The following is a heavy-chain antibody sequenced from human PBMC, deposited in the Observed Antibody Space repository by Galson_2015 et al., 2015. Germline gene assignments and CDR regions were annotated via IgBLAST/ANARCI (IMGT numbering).Heavy chain of an antibody. CDR3: ARGVHSNGWYLDY. J-gene: IGHJ4*02. CDR1: GFTFRSYG. CDR2: ISYDGSNK. V-gene: IGHV3-30*03. Sequence: SLRLSCAASGFTFRSYGMHWVRQAPGKGLEWVAVISYDGSNKYYVDSVKGRFTVSRDNSKNTLNLQMNSLRVEDTAVYYCARGVHSNGWYLDYWGQGTLVTVSS. D-gene: IGHD6-19*01.